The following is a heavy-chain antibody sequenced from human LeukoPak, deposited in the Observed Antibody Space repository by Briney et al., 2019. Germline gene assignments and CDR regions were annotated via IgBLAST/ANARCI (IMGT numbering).Heavy chain of an antibody. CDR3: ARDLQIVPAAMDAFDI. V-gene: IGHV4-39*07. CDR1: GGSISSSSYD. J-gene: IGHJ3*02. Sequence: SETPSLTCTVSGGSISSSSYDWGWIRQPPGKGLEWIGSIYYSGSTYYNPSLKSRVTISVDTSKNQFSLKLSSVTAADTAVYYCARDLQIVPAAMDAFDIWGQGTMVTVSS. CDR2: IYYSGST. D-gene: IGHD2-2*01.